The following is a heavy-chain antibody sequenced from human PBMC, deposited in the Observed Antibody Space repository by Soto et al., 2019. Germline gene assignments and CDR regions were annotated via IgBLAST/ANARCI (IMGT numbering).Heavy chain of an antibody. CDR3: ARERGVVVAATRYFAY. CDR1: GFTFSSYG. J-gene: IGHJ4*02. Sequence: QVQLVESGGGVVQPGRSLRLSCAASGFTFSSYGMHWVRQAPGKGLEWVAVIWYDGSNKYYADSVKGRFTISRDNSKNTLYRQMNSLRAEDRAVYYCARERGVVVAATRYFAYWGQGTLVTVSS. D-gene: IGHD2-15*01. CDR2: IWYDGSNK. V-gene: IGHV3-33*01.